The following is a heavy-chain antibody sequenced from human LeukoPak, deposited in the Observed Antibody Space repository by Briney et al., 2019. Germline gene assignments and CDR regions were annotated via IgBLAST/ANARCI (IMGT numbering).Heavy chain of an antibody. Sequence: ASVSVSCTASGYTFTSFGTSWVRHAPGQGSEWIGWISANNGNTNYAQKLQGRVTKTADTSTSTAYMGLRSLRSDDTAVYCYARDMPLGELCSYGGQGTLVTVSA. CDR2: ISANNGNT. J-gene: IGHJ4*02. V-gene: IGHV1-18*01. CDR1: GYTFTSFG. D-gene: IGHD3-10*01. CDR3: ARDMPLGELCSY.